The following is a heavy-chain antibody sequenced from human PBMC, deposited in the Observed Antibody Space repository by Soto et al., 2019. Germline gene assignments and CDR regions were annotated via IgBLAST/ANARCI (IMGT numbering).Heavy chain of an antibody. CDR3: ARGRKGSSSSWYVD. D-gene: IGHD6-13*01. CDR1: GGSLGDYY. CDR2: ISHSGNT. J-gene: IGHJ4*02. V-gene: IGHV4-34*01. Sequence: QVQLQQWGAGLLRPSETLSLSCDVYGGSLGDYYWSWIRQPPGKGLEWIVEISHSGNTNYNPSLKSRVIILIDTSKSQFSLKLSFVTAADTAVYYWARGRKGSSSSWYVDWGQGTLVTVSS.